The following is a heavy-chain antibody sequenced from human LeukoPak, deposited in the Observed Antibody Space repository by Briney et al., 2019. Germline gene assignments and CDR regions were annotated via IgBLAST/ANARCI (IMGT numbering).Heavy chain of an antibody. V-gene: IGHV5-51*01. CDR2: IYPGDSDT. D-gene: IGHD3-22*01. Sequence: GESLKISCKGSGYSFTSYWIGWVRQMPGKGLEWMGTIYPGDSDTRYSPSFQGQVTISADKSISTAYLQWSSLKASDTAMYYCARRWDYYDSSGYYTPPGFDYWGQGTLVTVSS. CDR1: GYSFTSYW. CDR3: ARRWDYYDSSGYYTPPGFDY. J-gene: IGHJ4*02.